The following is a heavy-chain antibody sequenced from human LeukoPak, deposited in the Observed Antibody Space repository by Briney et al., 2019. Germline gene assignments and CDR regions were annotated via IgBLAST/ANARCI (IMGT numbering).Heavy chain of an antibody. J-gene: IGHJ3*02. CDR2: IKEEGSEK. Sequence: GGSLRLSCAVSGFTFSSYWMSWVRQAPGKGLEWVASIKEEGSEKHYVDSVKGRFTISRDNAKNSLYLQMNSLRAEDTAVYYCARDIYGDSGGAFDIWGQGTMVTVSS. CDR3: ARDIYGDSGGAFDI. V-gene: IGHV3-7*01. CDR1: GFTFSSYW. D-gene: IGHD4-17*01.